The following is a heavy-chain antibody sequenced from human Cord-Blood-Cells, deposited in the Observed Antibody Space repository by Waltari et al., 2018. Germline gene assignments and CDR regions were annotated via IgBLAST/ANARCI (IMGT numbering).Heavy chain of an antibody. J-gene: IGHJ4*02. Sequence: QVQLQESGPGLVKPSETLSLTCTVSGYSISSGYYWGWIRQPPGKGLEWIGSIYHSGSTYYNPSLKRRVTIAVDTSKNQFSLKLSSVTAADTAVYYCARVRVGTMVRGVIPYFDYWGQGTLVTVSS. CDR3: ARVRVGTMVRGVIPYFDY. V-gene: IGHV4-38-2*02. CDR2: IYHSGST. CDR1: GYSISSGYY. D-gene: IGHD3-10*01.